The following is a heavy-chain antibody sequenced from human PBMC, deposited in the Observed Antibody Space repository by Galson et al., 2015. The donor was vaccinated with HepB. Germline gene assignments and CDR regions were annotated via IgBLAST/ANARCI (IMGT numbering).Heavy chain of an antibody. D-gene: IGHD3-10*02. J-gene: IGHJ4*02. V-gene: IGHV1-2*02. CDR1: GYTFTNYF. CDR2: INPRSGVT. Sequence: SVKVSCKASGYTFTNYFLHWVRQAPGQGLEWMGWINPRSGVTSYEQKFQGRVTLTRDTAISTVYMESTRLRSDDTAVYYCARVRNVLNYWGQGTLITVSS. CDR3: ARVRNVLNY.